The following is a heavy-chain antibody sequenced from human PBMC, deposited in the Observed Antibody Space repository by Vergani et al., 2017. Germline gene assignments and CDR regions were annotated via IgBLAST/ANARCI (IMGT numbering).Heavy chain of an antibody. J-gene: IGHJ4*02. V-gene: IGHV4-59*11. CDR1: GGSISSHY. D-gene: IGHD2-15*01. Sequence: QVQLQESGPGLVKPSETLSLTCTVSGGSISSHYWSWIRQPPGKGLEWIGYIYYSGSTNYNPSLKSRVTISVDTSKNQFSLKLSSVTAADTAVYYCARECSGGSCYIDYWGQGTLVTVSS. CDR3: ARECSGGSCYIDY. CDR2: IYYSGST.